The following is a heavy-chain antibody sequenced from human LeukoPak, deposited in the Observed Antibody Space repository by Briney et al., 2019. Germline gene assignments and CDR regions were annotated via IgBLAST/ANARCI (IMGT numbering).Heavy chain of an antibody. CDR2: IYYSGST. J-gene: IGHJ4*02. CDR1: GGPISSYY. Sequence: PSETLSLTCSVSGGPISSYYWSWIRQPPGKGLEWIGYIYYSGSTNYNPSLKSRVTISVDTSKNQFSLKLSSVTAADTAVYYCAREDRGSGSYHSGVSSLDHDGGRGTLVTVSS. CDR3: AREDRGSGSYHSGVSSLDHD. D-gene: IGHD3-10*01. V-gene: IGHV4-59*01.